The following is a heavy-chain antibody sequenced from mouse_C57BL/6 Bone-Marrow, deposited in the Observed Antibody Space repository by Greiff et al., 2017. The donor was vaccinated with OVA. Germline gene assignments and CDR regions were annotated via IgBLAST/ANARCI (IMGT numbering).Heavy chain of an antibody. D-gene: IGHD1-1*01. CDR3: ARHVDYGSIVDY. V-gene: IGHV5-6*01. CDR1: GFTFSSYG. CDR2: ISSGGSYT. J-gene: IGHJ2*01. Sequence: EVKVVESGGDLVKPGGSLKLSCAASGFTFSSYGMSWVRPTPDTRLEWVATISSGGSYTYYPDSVKGRFTISRDNAKNTLYQQMSSLKSEDTAMYYCARHVDYGSIVDYWGQGTTLTVSS.